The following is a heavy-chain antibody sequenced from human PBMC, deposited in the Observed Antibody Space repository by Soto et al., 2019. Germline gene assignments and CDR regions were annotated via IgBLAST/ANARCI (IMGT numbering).Heavy chain of an antibody. Sequence: DSVKGRFTISRDNSKDTLYLQTNRLKGENTAVYYCAREVGFGVLDDVDIWGQGTSVTVSS. J-gene: IGHJ3*02. D-gene: IGHD3-10*01. V-gene: IGHV3-30*07. CDR3: AREVGFGVLDDVDI.